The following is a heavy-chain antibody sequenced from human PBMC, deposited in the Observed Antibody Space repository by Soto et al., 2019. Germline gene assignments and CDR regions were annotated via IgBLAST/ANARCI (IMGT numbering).Heavy chain of an antibody. D-gene: IGHD2-2*01. CDR1: GGSISSGGYY. V-gene: IGHV4-31*03. J-gene: IGHJ6*03. CDR2: IYYSGST. Sequence: SETLSLTCTVSGGSISSGGYYWSWIRQHPGKGLEWIGYIYYSGSTYYNPSLKSRVTISVDTSRNQFSLKLSSVTPAATAVYYCAREVVIPAAILTGGYYYYYYMDVWGKGTTVTVSS. CDR3: AREVVIPAAILTGGYYYYYYMDV.